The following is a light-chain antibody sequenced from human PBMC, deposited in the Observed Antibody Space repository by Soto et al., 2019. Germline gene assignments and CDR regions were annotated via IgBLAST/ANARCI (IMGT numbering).Light chain of an antibody. V-gene: IGLV3-21*04. J-gene: IGLJ3*02. CDR2: YDS. CDR1: NIGSKS. CDR3: QVWDSSSDHPGV. Sequence: SYELTQPPSVSVAPGKTARITCGGNNIGSKSVHWYQQKPGQAPVLVIYYDSDRPSGIPERFSGSNSGNTATLTISRVEARDEADYFWQVWDSSSDHPGVFGGGTKLTVL.